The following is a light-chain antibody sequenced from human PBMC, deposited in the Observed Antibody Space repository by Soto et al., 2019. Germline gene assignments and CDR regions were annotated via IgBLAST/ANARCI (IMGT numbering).Light chain of an antibody. V-gene: IGLV2-14*01. CDR1: SSDIGGYYY. J-gene: IGLJ1*01. CDR3: TSYSSSSTFYV. Sequence: QSALTQPASVSGSPGQSITISCTGTSSDIGGYYYVSWYQRHPGKAPKLIIYQVTNRPSGVSHRFSGSKSGNTASLTISGLQAEDEADYYCTSYSSSSTFYVFGTGTKVTVL. CDR2: QVT.